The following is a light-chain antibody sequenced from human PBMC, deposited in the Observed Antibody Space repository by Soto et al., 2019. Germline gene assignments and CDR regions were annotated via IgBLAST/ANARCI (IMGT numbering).Light chain of an antibody. CDR1: SSDVGGYDY. CDR2: DVS. Sequence: QSALTQPASVSGSPGQSIAISCTGTSSDVGGYDYVSWYQQHPGRAPKLMIYDVSHRPSGVSNRFSGSKSGNTASLTISGLQPEDEADYSCSSYTSSNSWVFGGGTKLTGL. J-gene: IGLJ3*02. CDR3: SSYTSSNSWV. V-gene: IGLV2-14*01.